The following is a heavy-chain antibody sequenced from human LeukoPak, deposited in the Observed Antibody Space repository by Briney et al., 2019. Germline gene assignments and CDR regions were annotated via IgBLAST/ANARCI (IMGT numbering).Heavy chain of an antibody. Sequence: PGGSLRLSCAASGFTFSSYSMNWVRQAPGKGLEWVSYISSSSTTYYADSVKGRFTISRDNAKNSLYLQMNSLRDEDTAVYYCARGGSSGSRNFDYWGQGTLVTVSS. V-gene: IGHV3-48*02. CDR2: ISSSSTT. CDR1: GFTFSSYS. CDR3: ARGGSSGSRNFDY. J-gene: IGHJ4*02. D-gene: IGHD6-19*01.